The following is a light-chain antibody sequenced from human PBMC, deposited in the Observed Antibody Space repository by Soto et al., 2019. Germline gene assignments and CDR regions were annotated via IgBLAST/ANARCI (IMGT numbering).Light chain of an antibody. CDR3: QRYGSSPRWT. CDR2: GAS. Sequence: EIVLTQSPDTLSLSPGERATLSCRASQSIASTYLAWYQQKPGQAPRLLIYGASSRATGIPDRFSGSGSGTDFTLTISRLEPEDSAVYYCQRYGSSPRWTFGQGTKVEIK. CDR1: QSIASTY. V-gene: IGKV3-20*01. J-gene: IGKJ1*01.